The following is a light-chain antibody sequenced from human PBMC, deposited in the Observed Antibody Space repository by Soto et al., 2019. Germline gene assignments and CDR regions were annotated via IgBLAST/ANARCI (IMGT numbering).Light chain of an antibody. J-gene: IGLJ2*01. CDR2: DVS. CDR3: CSYAGSYSV. Sequence: QSALTQPRSVSGSPGQSVTISCTGTSSDVGGYNYVSWYQHHPGKAPKLMIYDVSKRPSGVPDRFSGSKSDNTASLTISGLQAEDEADYYCCSYAGSYSVFGGGTKLTVL. CDR1: SSDVGGYNY. V-gene: IGLV2-11*01.